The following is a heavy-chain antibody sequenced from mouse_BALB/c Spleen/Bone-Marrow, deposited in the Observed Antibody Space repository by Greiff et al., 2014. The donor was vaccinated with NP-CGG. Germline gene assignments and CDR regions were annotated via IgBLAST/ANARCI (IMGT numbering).Heavy chain of an antibody. CDR1: GFTFSNYW. CDR3: TRIGNYDFDY. V-gene: IGHV6-6*02. D-gene: IGHD2-1*01. J-gene: IGHJ2*01. Sequence: EVMLVESGGGLVRPGGSMKLSCVASGFTFSNYWMNWVRQSPEKGLEWVAEIRLKSNNYATHYAESVKGRFTISRDDSKSSVYLQMNNLRAEDTGIYYCTRIGNYDFDYWGQGTTLTVSS. CDR2: IRLKSNNYAT.